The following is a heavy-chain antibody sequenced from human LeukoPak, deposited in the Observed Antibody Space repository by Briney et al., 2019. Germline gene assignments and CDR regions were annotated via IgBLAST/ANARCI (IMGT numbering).Heavy chain of an antibody. CDR2: ISSSSYI. D-gene: IGHD7-27*01. V-gene: IGHV3-21*01. CDR1: GFTFSSYS. CDR3: ARGIGPGEGTQDYDY. Sequence: GGSLRLSCAASGFTFSSYSMNWVRQAPGKGLEWVSSISSSSYIYYADSVKGRFTISRDNAKNSLYLQMNSLRAEDTAVYYCARGIGPGEGTQDYDYWGQGTLVTVSS. J-gene: IGHJ4*02.